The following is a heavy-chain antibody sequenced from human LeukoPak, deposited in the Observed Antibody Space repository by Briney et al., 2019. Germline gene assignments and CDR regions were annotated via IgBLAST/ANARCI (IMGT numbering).Heavy chain of an antibody. CDR1: GGSISSGGYY. Sequence: SETLSLTCTVSGGSISSGGYYSRWIRQLPGKGLEWIGYISFNGNTYYNPSLKSRVTISGDTSKNQFSLKLSSVTAADTAVYYCARSFSGPTGPDYWGQGTLVTVSS. CDR3: ARSFSGPTGPDY. V-gene: IGHV4-31*03. CDR2: ISFNGNT. J-gene: IGHJ4*02. D-gene: IGHD6-19*01.